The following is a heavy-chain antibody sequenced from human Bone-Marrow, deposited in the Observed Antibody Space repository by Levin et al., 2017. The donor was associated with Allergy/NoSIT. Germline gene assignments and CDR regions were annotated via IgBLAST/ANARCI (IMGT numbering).Heavy chain of an antibody. CDR3: AKDFDFWSGPLDY. D-gene: IGHD3-3*01. J-gene: IGHJ4*02. Sequence: GESLKISCAASGFTFSSYAMSWVRQAPGKGLEWVSAISGSGGSTYYADSVKGRFTISRDNSKNTLYLQMNSLRAEDTAVYYCAKDFDFWSGPLDYWGQGTLVTVSS. V-gene: IGHV3-23*01. CDR1: GFTFSSYA. CDR2: ISGSGGST.